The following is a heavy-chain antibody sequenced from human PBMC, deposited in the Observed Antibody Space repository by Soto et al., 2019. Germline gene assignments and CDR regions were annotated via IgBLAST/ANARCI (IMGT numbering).Heavy chain of an antibody. D-gene: IGHD3-10*01. CDR3: ARGVYGSGSDY. Sequence: QVQLQQWGAGLLKPSETLSLTCAVYGGSISGYYWSWIRQPPGKGLEWIGEINHSGSTNYNPSLKSRVTISVDTSKNQFSLKLSSVTAADTAVYYCARGVYGSGSDYWGQGTLVTVSS. CDR2: INHSGST. V-gene: IGHV4-34*01. J-gene: IGHJ4*02. CDR1: GGSISGYY.